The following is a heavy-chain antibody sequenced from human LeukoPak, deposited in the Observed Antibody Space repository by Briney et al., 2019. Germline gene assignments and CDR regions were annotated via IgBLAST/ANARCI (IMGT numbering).Heavy chain of an antibody. J-gene: IGHJ4*02. V-gene: IGHV3-30-3*01. D-gene: IGHD1-26*01. CDR2: ISYDGSNK. CDR1: GFTFSSYA. Sequence: GGSLRLSCAASGFTFSSYAMHWVRQAPGKGLEGVAVISYDGSNKYYADSVKGRFTISRDNSKNTLYLQMNSLRAEDTAVYYCARGTMRLDSGRYFDYWGQGTLVTVSS. CDR3: ARGTMRLDSGRYFDY.